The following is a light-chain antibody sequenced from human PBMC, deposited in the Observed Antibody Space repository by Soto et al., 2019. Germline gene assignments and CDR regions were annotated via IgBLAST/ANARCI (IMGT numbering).Light chain of an antibody. CDR3: TSYTTSFTYV. CDR1: SSDVDGYNF. V-gene: IGLV2-14*03. J-gene: IGLJ1*01. Sequence: HSALTQPASVSGSPGQSITISCTGTSSDVDGYNFVSWYQHHPGKAPKLIIYDVSNRPSGVSSRFSGFKSGNTASLTVSGLQAEDEADYYCTSYTTSFTYVFGTGTKLTVL. CDR2: DVS.